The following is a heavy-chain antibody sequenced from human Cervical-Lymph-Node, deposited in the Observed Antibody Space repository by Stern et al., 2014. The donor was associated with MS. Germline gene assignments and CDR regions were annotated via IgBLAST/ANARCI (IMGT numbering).Heavy chain of an antibody. V-gene: IGHV1-69*12. D-gene: IGHD1-1*01. CDR1: GDTFSSYA. Sequence: QVQLVQSGAEVKKPGSSVKVSCKTSGDTFSSYAISWVRQGPGQGLEWMGGIVPIFGTANYAEKSQGRVTITADVSTNTAYMELSRLGSDDTAVYYCARDSTTGMDVWGQGTTVTVSS. J-gene: IGHJ6*02. CDR3: ARDSTTGMDV. CDR2: IVPIFGTA.